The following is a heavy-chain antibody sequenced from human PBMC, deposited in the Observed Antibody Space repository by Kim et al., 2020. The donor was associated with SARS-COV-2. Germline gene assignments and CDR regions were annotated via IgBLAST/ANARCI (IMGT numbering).Heavy chain of an antibody. CDR2: TFYTGGT. D-gene: IGHD3-10*01. J-gene: IGHJ1*01. Sequence: SETLSLTCAVSGDSITSGAYFWTWLRQHPGKGLEWIGYTFYTGGTYYNPSLESRVYISVDTSKNQFSLTLTAVTAADPALYYSARATDFGSGAAYF. CDR1: GDSITSGAYF. V-gene: IGHV4-31*11. CDR3: ARATDFGSGAAYF.